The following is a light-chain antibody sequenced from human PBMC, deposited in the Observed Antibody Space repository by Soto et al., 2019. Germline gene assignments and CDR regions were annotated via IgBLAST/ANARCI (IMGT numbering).Light chain of an antibody. J-gene: IGKJ1*01. Sequence: EKVLKQSPGTLSVTQGERATLSCRASQIVSSNLAWYQQKPGQAPRLLIYGASTRATGIPARFSGSGSGTEFTLTISSLQSEDFAVYYCQQYNNWPRTFGQGTKVDI. CDR1: QIVSSN. CDR3: QQYNNWPRT. V-gene: IGKV3-15*01. CDR2: GAS.